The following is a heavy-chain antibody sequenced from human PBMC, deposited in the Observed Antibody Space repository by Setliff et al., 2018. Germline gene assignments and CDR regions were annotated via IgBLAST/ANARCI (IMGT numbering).Heavy chain of an antibody. J-gene: IGHJ5*02. D-gene: IGHD6-13*01. CDR2: VKSDGTYT. V-gene: IGHV3-74*01. CDR3: AKESPGVAAAGRRWFDP. CDR1: GFTFSSNW. Sequence: PGGSLRLSCAVSGFTFSSNWMHWVRQAPGKGLVWVSRVKSDGTYTNYADSVKGRFTISRDDSNNMVYLQINNLRAEDSATYYCAKESPGVAAAGRRWFDPWGQGTLVTVSS.